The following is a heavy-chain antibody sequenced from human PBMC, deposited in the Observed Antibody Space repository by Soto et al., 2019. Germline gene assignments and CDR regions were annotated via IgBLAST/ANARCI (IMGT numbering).Heavy chain of an antibody. CDR1: GFTFDDYG. V-gene: IGHV3-9*01. Sequence: EVQLVESGGGLVQPGRSLRLSCAASGFTFDDYGMHWVRQAPGKGLEWVSGISWNSGTIGYADSVKGRFTISRDNAKNSLYLQMNSLRAEDTALYYCAKVTMVSNYYNGMDVWGQGTMVTVSS. D-gene: IGHD2-8*01. J-gene: IGHJ6*02. CDR2: ISWNSGTI. CDR3: AKVTMVSNYYNGMDV.